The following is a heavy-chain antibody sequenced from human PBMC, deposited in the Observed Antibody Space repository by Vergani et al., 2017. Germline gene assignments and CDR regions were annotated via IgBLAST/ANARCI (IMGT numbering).Heavy chain of an antibody. CDR2: IKYDGSEK. CDR1: GFSFSSYW. Sequence: EVQLVESGGGWVQPGGSLRLSCEASGFSFSSYWMNWVRQAPGKGLEWVANIKYDGSEKYYVDSVKGRFTISRDNAKNSLYLDMSSLRAEDTAVYYCVRDVRVSRTWGQGTLVAVSS. V-gene: IGHV3-7*01. J-gene: IGHJ3*01. CDR3: VRDVRVSRT.